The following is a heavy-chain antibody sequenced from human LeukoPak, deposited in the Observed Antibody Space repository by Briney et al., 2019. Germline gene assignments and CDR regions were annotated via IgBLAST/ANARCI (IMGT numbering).Heavy chain of an antibody. CDR2: ISYNGRSI. Sequence: GGSLRLSCVASGFTFSDYYMSWMRQAPGKGLEWVSYISYNGRSIYYADSVKGRFTISRDSAMNSLYMQMNSLRAEDTAVYYCAKAHDSSSWFSYYYYYMDVWGKGTTVTISS. CDR3: AKAHDSSSWFSYYYYYMDV. J-gene: IGHJ6*03. V-gene: IGHV3-11*04. CDR1: GFTFSDYY. D-gene: IGHD6-13*01.